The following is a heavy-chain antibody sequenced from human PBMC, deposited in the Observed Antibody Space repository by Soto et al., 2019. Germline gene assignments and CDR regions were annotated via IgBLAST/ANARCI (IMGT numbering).Heavy chain of an antibody. CDR1: GGTFSSYA. D-gene: IGHD3-22*01. CDR3: ARVASDSSGYPTPNWFDP. Sequence: SVKVSCKASGGTFSSYAISWVRQAPGQGLEWMGGVIPIFGTANYAQKFQGRVTITADESTSTAYMELSSLRSEDTAVYYCARVASDSSGYPTPNWFDPWGQGTLVTVSS. J-gene: IGHJ5*02. V-gene: IGHV1-69*13. CDR2: VIPIFGTA.